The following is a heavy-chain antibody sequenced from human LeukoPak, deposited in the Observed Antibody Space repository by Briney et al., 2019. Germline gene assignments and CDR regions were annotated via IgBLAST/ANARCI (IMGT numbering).Heavy chain of an antibody. V-gene: IGHV3-23*01. CDR2: ISGSGGST. CDR3: AKPYYDFWSGYWGNAFDI. Sequence: QTGGSLRLSCAASGFTFSSYAMSWVRQAPGKGLEWVSAISGSGGSTYYADSVKGRFTISRDNSKNTLYLQMNSLRAEDTAVYYCAKPYYDFWSGYWGNAFDIWGQGTMVTVSS. D-gene: IGHD3-3*01. CDR1: GFTFSSYA. J-gene: IGHJ3*02.